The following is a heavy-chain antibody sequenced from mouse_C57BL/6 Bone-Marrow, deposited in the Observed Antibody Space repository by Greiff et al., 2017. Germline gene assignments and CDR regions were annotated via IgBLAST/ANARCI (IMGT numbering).Heavy chain of an antibody. CDR3: ANYGEGDFDV. CDR1: GFSLTSYG. V-gene: IGHV2-5*01. D-gene: IGHD1-2*01. Sequence: VQRVESGPGLVQPSQSLSITCTVSGFSLTSYGVHWVRQSPGKGLEWLGVIWRGGSTDYTAAFMSRLSITKDNSKSQVFFKINSLQADDTALYYCANYGEGDFDVWGTGTTVTVSA. J-gene: IGHJ1*03. CDR2: IWRGGST.